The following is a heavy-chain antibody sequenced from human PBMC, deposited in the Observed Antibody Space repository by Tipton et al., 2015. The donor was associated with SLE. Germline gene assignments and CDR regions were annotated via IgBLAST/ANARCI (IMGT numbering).Heavy chain of an antibody. Sequence: TLSLTCTVSDDSITNSRYYWAWFRQPPGKGLQWLGSVSFSRTVDYDPSLTSRISVSLDTSKKQLSLKLASVTAADTAAYYCVRHQSGTMESVWGQGTLVIVSS. CDR3: VRHQSGTMESV. CDR2: VSFSRTV. D-gene: IGHD1-7*01. J-gene: IGHJ4*02. V-gene: IGHV4-39*07. CDR1: DDSITNSRYY.